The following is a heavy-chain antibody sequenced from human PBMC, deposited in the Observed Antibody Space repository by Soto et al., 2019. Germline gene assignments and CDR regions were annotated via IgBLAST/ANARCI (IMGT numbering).Heavy chain of an antibody. Sequence: GGSLRLSCTASRITFSNNWMHWVRQGQGKGLVYVSRISPDGTTTGYADSVRGRFTISRDNAKNTLYLQMDSLRVEDTAVYFCVQDYGDYPTPFDYWGQGTLVTVSS. CDR3: VQDYGDYPTPFDY. V-gene: IGHV3-74*01. D-gene: IGHD4-17*01. CDR1: RITFSNNW. J-gene: IGHJ4*02. CDR2: ISPDGTTT.